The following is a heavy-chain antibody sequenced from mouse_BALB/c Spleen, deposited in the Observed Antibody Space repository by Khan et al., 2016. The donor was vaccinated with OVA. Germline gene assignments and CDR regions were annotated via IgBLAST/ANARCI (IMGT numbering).Heavy chain of an antibody. J-gene: IGHJ4*01. CDR3: AKDAVRY. Sequence: VQLQQSGPEVVKPGATVKISCTTSGYTFTEYTLHWVKQSHGKSLEWIGVINPKNGVTSYNQKFKGKATLTVDKSSSTAYMEFRSLTSEDSAVYYGAKDAVRYWGQGTSVTVSS. V-gene: IGHV1-18*01. CDR1: GYTFTEYT. CDR2: INPKNGVT. D-gene: IGHD2-14*01.